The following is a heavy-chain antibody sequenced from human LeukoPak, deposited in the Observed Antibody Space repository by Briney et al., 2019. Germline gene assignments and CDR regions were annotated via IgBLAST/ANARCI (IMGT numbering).Heavy chain of an antibody. V-gene: IGHV3-7*03. CDR1: RFTFSSYW. Sequence: GGSLRLSCAASRFTFSSYWMSWVRQAPGKGLEWVANIKQDGSEKFYVDSVKGRFTISRDNAQNSLYLQMNSLRAEDTAVYYCAKDRGAYGRGAYNWFDPWGQGTLVTVSS. D-gene: IGHD4-17*01. J-gene: IGHJ5*02. CDR3: AKDRGAYGRGAYNWFDP. CDR2: IKQDGSEK.